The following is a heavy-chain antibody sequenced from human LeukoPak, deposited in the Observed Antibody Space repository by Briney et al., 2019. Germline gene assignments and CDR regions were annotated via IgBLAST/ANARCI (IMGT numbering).Heavy chain of an antibody. Sequence: SETLSLTCAVYGGSFSGYYWSWIRQPPGKGLEWIGEINHSGSTNYNPSPKSRVTISVDTSKNQFSLKLSSVTAADTAVYYCARGWELLEKYYFDYWGQGTLVTVSS. V-gene: IGHV4-34*01. CDR1: GGSFSGYY. J-gene: IGHJ4*02. CDR2: INHSGST. D-gene: IGHD1-26*01. CDR3: ARGWELLEKYYFDY.